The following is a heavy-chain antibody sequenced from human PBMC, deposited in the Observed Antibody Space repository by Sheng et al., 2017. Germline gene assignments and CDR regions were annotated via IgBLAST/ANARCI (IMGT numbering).Heavy chain of an antibody. CDR1: GGSFSGYY. J-gene: IGHJ4*02. Sequence: QVQLQQWGAGLLKPSETLSLTCAVYGGSFSGYYWSWIRQPPGKGLEWIGEINHSGSTNYNPSLKSRVTISVDTSKNQFSLKLSSVTAADTAVYYCARGPLVTVGGFFRYSSTDYWGQGTLVTVSS. V-gene: IGHV4-34*01. CDR2: INHSGST. CDR3: ARGPLVTVGGFFRYSSTDY. D-gene: IGHD5-18*01.